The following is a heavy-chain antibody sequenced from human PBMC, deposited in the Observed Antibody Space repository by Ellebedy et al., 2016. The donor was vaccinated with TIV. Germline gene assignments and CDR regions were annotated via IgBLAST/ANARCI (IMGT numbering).Heavy chain of an antibody. J-gene: IGHJ5*02. CDR3: AREIRGSSGWYDRIGDWFDP. V-gene: IGHV4-39*07. CDR1: GGSISSSSYY. D-gene: IGHD6-19*01. Sequence: SQTLSLTXTVSGGSISSSSYYWGWIRQPPGKGLELIGSIYYSGSTYYNPSLKSRVTISVDTSKNQFSLKLSSVTAADTAVYYCAREIRGSSGWYDRIGDWFDPWGQGTLVTVSS. CDR2: IYYSGST.